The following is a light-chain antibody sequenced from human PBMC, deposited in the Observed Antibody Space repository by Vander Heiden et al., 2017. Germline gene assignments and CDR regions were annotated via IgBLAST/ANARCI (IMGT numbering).Light chain of an antibody. V-gene: IGKV3-15*01. CDR3: QQYHNWPRT. CDR1: QSVSSN. J-gene: IGKJ1*01. Sequence: EIVMTQSPATLSVSPGGRATLPCRASQSVSSNLAWYQQRPGQAPRYLIYSASTRATGIPARFSGSGSGTEFTLTISSLQSEDFAVYYCQQYHNWPRTFGQGTEVEIK. CDR2: SAS.